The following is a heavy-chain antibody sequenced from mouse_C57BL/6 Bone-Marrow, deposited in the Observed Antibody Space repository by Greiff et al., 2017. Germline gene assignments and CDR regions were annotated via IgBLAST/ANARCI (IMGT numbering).Heavy chain of an antibody. J-gene: IGHJ1*03. CDR2: INPSNGGT. Sequence: VQLQQPGTELVKPGASVKLSCKASGYTFTSYWMHWVKQRPGQGLEWIGNINPSNGGTNYNEKFKSKATLTVDKSSSTAYMQLSSLTSEDSAVYYCARSDYYGSTYWYFDVWGTGTTVTVSS. CDR3: ARSDYYGSTYWYFDV. D-gene: IGHD1-1*01. V-gene: IGHV1-53*01. CDR1: GYTFTSYW.